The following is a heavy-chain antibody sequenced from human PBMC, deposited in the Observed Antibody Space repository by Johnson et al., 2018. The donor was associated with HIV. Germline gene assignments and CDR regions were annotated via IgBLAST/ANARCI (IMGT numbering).Heavy chain of an antibody. CDR1: GFTVSDYY. Sequence: VQLVESGGGLVQPGGSLRLSCAASGFTVSDYYMSWVRQATGKGLEWVSGIGSTGDTYYPGSVKGRFTISRQNAKNSLYLQMNSLRAEDTAVYYCARGEEEQLGDAVDIWGQGTMVTLSS. CDR3: ARGEEEQLGDAVDI. D-gene: IGHD6-6*01. CDR2: IGSTGDT. J-gene: IGHJ3*02. V-gene: IGHV3-13*04.